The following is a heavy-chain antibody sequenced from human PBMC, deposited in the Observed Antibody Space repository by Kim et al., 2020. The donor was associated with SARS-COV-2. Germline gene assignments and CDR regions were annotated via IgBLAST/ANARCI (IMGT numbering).Heavy chain of an antibody. D-gene: IGHD5-18*01. CDR1: GFTFSSYS. CDR2: ISSSSSTI. J-gene: IGHJ4*02. Sequence: GGSLRLSCAASGFTFSSYSMNWVRQAPGKGLEWVSYISSSSSTIYYADSVKGRFTISRDNAKNSLYLQMNSLRAEDTAVYYCARDSVDTAMADPLDYWGQGTLVTVSS. CDR3: ARDSVDTAMADPLDY. V-gene: IGHV3-48*04.